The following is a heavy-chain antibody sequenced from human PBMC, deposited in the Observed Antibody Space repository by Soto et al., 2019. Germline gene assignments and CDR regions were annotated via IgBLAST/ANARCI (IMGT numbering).Heavy chain of an antibody. CDR1: GFTFSSYA. CDR2: ISGSGGST. D-gene: IGHD3-10*01. Sequence: EVQLLESGGGLVQPGGSLRLSCAASGFTFSSYAMSWVRQAPGKGLEWVSAISGSGGSTYYADSVKGRFTISRDNSKNTLYLQRNSLRAEDTAVYYCANDGLAVRGDPPTDGGQGTLVTVSS. CDR3: ANDGLAVRGDPPTD. V-gene: IGHV3-23*01. J-gene: IGHJ4*02.